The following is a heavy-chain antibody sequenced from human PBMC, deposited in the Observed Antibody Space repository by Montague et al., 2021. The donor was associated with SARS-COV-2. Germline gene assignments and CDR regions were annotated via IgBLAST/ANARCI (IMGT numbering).Heavy chain of an antibody. J-gene: IGHJ4*02. Sequence: SETLSLTCTVSGGSISSSSYYWGWIRQPPGKGLEWIGSIYYSGSTYYNPSLKSRVTISVDTSKNQFSLQLSSVTAADTAVYYCARQVGTRIVVVIIKLRYYFDYWGQGTLVTVSA. D-gene: IGHD3-22*01. CDR3: ARQVGTRIVVVIIKLRYYFDY. V-gene: IGHV4-39*01. CDR1: GGSISSSSYY. CDR2: IYYSGST.